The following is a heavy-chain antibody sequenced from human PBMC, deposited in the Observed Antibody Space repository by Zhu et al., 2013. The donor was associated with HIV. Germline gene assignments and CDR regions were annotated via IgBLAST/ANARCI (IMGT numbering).Heavy chain of an antibody. CDR1: GGTFSSYA. Sequence: QVQLVQSGAEVKKPGSSVKVSCKASGGTFSSYAISWVRQAPGQGLEWMGGIIPIFGTANYAQKFQGRVTITADKSTSTAYMELSSLRSEDTAVYYCAREPAGAAAGNDWFDPWGQGTLVTVSS. CDR3: AREPAGAAAGNDWFDP. V-gene: IGHV1-69*06. CDR2: IIPIFGTA. D-gene: IGHD6-13*01. J-gene: IGHJ5*02.